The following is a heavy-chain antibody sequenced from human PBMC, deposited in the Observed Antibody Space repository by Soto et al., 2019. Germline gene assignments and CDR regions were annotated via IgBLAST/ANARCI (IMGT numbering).Heavy chain of an antibody. V-gene: IGHV3-30*18. Sequence: GWSLRLSCAASGFTFSSYGMHWVRQAPGKGLEWVALISYDGSNKYYADSVKGRFTISRDNSKNTLYLQMNSLRAEDTAVYYCAKDVVVGATPGLGDYYYYYGMDVWGQGTTVTVSS. CDR1: GFTFSSYG. D-gene: IGHD1-26*01. J-gene: IGHJ6*02. CDR3: AKDVVVGATPGLGDYYYYYGMDV. CDR2: ISYDGSNK.